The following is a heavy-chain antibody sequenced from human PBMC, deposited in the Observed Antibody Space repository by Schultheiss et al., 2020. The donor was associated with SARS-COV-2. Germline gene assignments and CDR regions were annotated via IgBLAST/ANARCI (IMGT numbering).Heavy chain of an antibody. Sequence: GESLKISCAASGFTFSSFAMSWVRQAPEKGLEWVAVISYDGSNKYYADSVKGRFTISRDNAKNSLYLQMNSLRAEDTAVYYCARTPYYYDSSGYLLSYPSYYYYMDVWGKGTTVTVSS. CDR3: ARTPYYYDSSGYLLSYPSYYYYMDV. J-gene: IGHJ6*03. D-gene: IGHD3-22*01. CDR2: ISYDGSNK. V-gene: IGHV3-30*03. CDR1: GFTFSSFA.